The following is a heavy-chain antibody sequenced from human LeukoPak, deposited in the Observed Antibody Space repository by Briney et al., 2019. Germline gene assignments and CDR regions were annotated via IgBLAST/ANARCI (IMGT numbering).Heavy chain of an antibody. CDR3: ARDNYGDYGTYFDY. CDR2: IYSGGST. CDR1: GFTLSSNY. D-gene: IGHD4-17*01. J-gene: IGHJ4*02. Sequence: GGSLRLSCAPSGFTLSSNYMSWVRQAPGKGLEWVSVIYSGGSTYYADSVRGRFTISRDNSKNTLYLQMNSLRAEDTAVYYCARDNYGDYGTYFDYWGQGTLVTVSS. V-gene: IGHV3-53*01.